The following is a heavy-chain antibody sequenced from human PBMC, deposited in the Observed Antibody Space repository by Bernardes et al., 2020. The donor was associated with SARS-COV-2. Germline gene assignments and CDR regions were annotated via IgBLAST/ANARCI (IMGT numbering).Heavy chain of an antibody. CDR2: IWYDGSNK. J-gene: IGHJ6*02. D-gene: IGHD6-6*01. Sequence: GGSLRLSCAASGFTFSSYGMHWVRQAPGKGLEWVAVIWYDGSNKYYADSVKGRFTISRDNSKNTLYLQMNSLRAEDTAVYYCAGSSSPYYGMDVWGQGTTVTVSS. V-gene: IGHV3-33*01. CDR3: AGSSSPYYGMDV. CDR1: GFTFSSYG.